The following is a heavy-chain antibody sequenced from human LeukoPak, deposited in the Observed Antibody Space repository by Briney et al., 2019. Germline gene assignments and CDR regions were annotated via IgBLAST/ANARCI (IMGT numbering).Heavy chain of an antibody. CDR2: INPGGDNT. V-gene: IGHV1-46*01. D-gene: IGHD2-21*02. J-gene: IGHJ5*02. Sequence: GASVKVSCKASGYTFTDYYIHWVRQAPGHGLEWMGLINPGGDNTDYAQNFQGRVTITADESTSTAYMELSSLRSEDTAVYYCARDAVVTAIVTHWNWFDPWGQGTLVTVSS. CDR1: GYTFTDYY. CDR3: ARDAVVTAIVTHWNWFDP.